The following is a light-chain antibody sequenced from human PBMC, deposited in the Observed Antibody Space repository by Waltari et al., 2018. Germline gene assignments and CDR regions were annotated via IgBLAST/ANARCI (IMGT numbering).Light chain of an antibody. J-gene: IGLJ2*01. CDR2: KNK. CDR1: SSNLGSNY. Sequence: QSVLTQPPSASGTPGQRVPIPCSGSSSNLGSNYVYWYQQLPGTAPKLLIYKNKQRPSGVPDRFSGSKSGTSASLAISGLRSEDEADYSCAAWDDSLSGVVFGGGTKLTVL. CDR3: AAWDDSLSGVV. V-gene: IGLV1-47*01.